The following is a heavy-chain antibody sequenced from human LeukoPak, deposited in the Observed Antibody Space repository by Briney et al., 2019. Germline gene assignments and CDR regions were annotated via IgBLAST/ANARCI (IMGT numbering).Heavy chain of an antibody. D-gene: IGHD2-21*02. CDR1: GGSFSGYY. J-gene: IGHJ5*02. CDR2: INHSGST. V-gene: IGHV4-34*01. CDR3: ARGWYSNWFDP. Sequence: PSETLSLTCAVSGGSFSGYYWSWIRQPPGKGLEWIGEINHSGSTNYNPSLKSRVTISVDTSKNQFSLKLSSVTAADTAVYYCARGWYSNWFDPWGQGTLVTVSS.